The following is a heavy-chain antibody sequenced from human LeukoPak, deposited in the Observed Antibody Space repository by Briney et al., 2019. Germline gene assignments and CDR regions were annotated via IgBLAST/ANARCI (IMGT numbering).Heavy chain of an antibody. J-gene: IGHJ3*02. CDR3: ARYGYPYGFDI. CDR1: SGSFNNYY. D-gene: IGHD4-17*01. Sequence: SETLSLTCTVSSGSFNNYYWRWIRQPPGKGLEWIGYIYYSGSTNSNPSLKSRVTISVDTSKNQFSLRLTSVTAADTAVYYCARYGYPYGFDIWGQGTMVTVSS. V-gene: IGHV4-59*12. CDR2: IYYSGST.